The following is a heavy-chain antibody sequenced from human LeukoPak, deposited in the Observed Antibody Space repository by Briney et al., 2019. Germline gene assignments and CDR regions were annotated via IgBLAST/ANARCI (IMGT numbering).Heavy chain of an antibody. V-gene: IGHV3-48*03. Sequence: GGSLRLSCAASGFTFSSYEMNWVRQAPGKGLEWVSYISSSGSTIYYADSVKGRFTISRDNSKNTLYLQMNSLRAEDTAVYYCAREKYDGSPGNWFDPWGQGTLVTVSS. CDR3: AREKYDGSPGNWFDP. CDR2: ISSSGSTI. D-gene: IGHD3-10*01. J-gene: IGHJ5*02. CDR1: GFTFSSYE.